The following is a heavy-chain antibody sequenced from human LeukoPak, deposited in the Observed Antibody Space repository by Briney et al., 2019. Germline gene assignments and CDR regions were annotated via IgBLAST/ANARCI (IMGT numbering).Heavy chain of an antibody. CDR3: AKAGPGNYGGNSEATSDAFDI. CDR2: ISYDGSNK. D-gene: IGHD4-23*01. CDR1: GFTFSSYG. Sequence: GRSLRLSCAASGFTFSSYGMHWVRQAPGKGLEWVAVISYDGSNKYYADSVKGRFTISRDNSKNTLYLQMNSLRAEDTAVYYCAKAGPGNYGGNSEATSDAFDIWGRGTMVTVSS. V-gene: IGHV3-30*18. J-gene: IGHJ3*02.